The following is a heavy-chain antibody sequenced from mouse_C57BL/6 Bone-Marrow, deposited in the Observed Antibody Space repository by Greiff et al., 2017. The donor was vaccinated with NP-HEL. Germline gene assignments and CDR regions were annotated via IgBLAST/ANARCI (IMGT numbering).Heavy chain of an antibody. CDR2: IDPENGDT. V-gene: IGHV14-4*01. D-gene: IGHD1-1*01. CDR1: GFNIKDDY. J-gene: IGHJ1*03. CDR3: TTWEYYGSSYRYFDV. Sequence: EVKLMESGAELVRPGASVKLSCTVSGFNIKDDYMHWVKQRPEQGLEWIGWIDPENGDTEYASKFQGKATITADTSSNTAYLQLSSLTSEDTAVYYCTTWEYYGSSYRYFDVWGTGTTVTVSS.